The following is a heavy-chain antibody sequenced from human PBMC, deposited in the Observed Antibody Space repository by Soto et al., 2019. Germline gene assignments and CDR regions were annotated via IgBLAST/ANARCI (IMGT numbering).Heavy chain of an antibody. CDR3: TLRQDSSRGPIY. CDR2: GG. J-gene: IGHJ4*02. V-gene: IGHV2-5*01. CDR1: GFSLSTSGRT. Sequence: SGPTLVNPTETLTLTCSVSGFSLSTSGRTLGWIRQPPGKAPEWLALGGQYSPSLQSRVTFTKDTSKNQVVLTLTDMDPADTATYYCTLRQDSSRGPIYWGQGILVTVSS. D-gene: IGHD6-13*01.